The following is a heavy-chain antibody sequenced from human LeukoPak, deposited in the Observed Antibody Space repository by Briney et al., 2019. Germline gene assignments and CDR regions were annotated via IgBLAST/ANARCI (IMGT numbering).Heavy chain of an antibody. CDR3: GRQGYSASYYFLDF. J-gene: IGHJ4*02. CDR2: IYTTGAT. V-gene: IGHV4-4*07. D-gene: IGHD1-26*01. CDR1: SGSINSYY. Sequence: SESLSLTCTVSSGSINSYYWGWVRQPPGKGLEWIGRIYTTGATPCNASLKSRVTMSIDTSTNQFSLNLRSMTAADTAVYYCGRQGYSASYYFLDFWSQGTLVAVS.